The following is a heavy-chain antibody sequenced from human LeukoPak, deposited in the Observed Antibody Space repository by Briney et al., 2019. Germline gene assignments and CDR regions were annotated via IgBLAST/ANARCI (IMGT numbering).Heavy chain of an antibody. Sequence: ASVKVSCKASGYTFTSYGISWVRQAPGQGLEWMGWISAYNGNTNYAQKLRGRVTMTTDTSTSTAYMELRSLRSDDTAVYYCARDLYCSSTSCYPYYYYYMDVWGKGTTVTVSS. CDR2: ISAYNGNT. CDR3: ARDLYCSSTSCYPYYYYYMDV. J-gene: IGHJ6*03. D-gene: IGHD2-2*01. CDR1: GYTFTSYG. V-gene: IGHV1-18*01.